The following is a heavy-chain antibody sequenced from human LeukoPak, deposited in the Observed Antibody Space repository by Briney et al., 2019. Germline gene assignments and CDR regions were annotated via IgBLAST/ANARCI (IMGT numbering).Heavy chain of an antibody. D-gene: IGHD3-3*01. Sequence: SETLSLTCTVSGGSISSYYWSWIRQPPGKGLEWIGYIYYSGSTNYNPSLKSRVTISVDTSKNQFSLKLSSVTAADTAVYYCARVQSIFGVVTRYWYFDLWGRGTLVTVSS. CDR1: GGSISSYY. CDR2: IYYSGST. CDR3: ARVQSIFGVVTRYWYFDL. J-gene: IGHJ2*01. V-gene: IGHV4-59*01.